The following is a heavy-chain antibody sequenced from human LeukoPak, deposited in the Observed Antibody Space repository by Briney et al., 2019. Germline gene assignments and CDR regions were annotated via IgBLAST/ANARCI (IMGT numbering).Heavy chain of an antibody. D-gene: IGHD2-21*01. J-gene: IGHJ3*02. V-gene: IGHV1-18*01. CDR3: ARGAYCGGDCSSSDAFDI. CDR2: ISAYNGNT. CDR1: GYTFTYYG. Sequence: ASVKDSCKASGYTFTYYGVSWVRQAPGQGLEWMGWISAYNGNTNYAQSLQGRVTMTTDTSTTTAYLELRSLRSDDTAVYYCARGAYCGGDCSSSDAFDIWGQGTMVTVSS.